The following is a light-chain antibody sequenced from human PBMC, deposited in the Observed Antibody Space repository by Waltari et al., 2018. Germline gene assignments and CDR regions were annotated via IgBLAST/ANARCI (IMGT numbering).Light chain of an antibody. V-gene: IGKV2-30*02. Sequence: DVVMTQSPLSLPITPGQPASMTCRSSQSLLHTNGNTYLSWFLQRPGQPARRLIYKVSNRDSGVPDRLSGSGAGTDFTLKISRVEAEDVGVYYCMQGTHFPYSFGQGTKVEIK. CDR1: QSLLHTNGNTY. CDR2: KVS. CDR3: MQGTHFPYS. J-gene: IGKJ2*03.